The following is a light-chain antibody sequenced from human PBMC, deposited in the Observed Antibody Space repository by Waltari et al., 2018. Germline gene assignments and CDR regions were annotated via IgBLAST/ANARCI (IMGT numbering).Light chain of an antibody. J-gene: IGKJ5*01. Sequence: DIALTQFPATLSLSPGERATLPCRASQSVDNYLLWYQQRRGQTPRLVMYAASKRATGIPARFSGSGSGTVFTLTISSLEPDDFAVYYCHQRSNWPITFGQGTRLEI. V-gene: IGKV3-11*01. CDR1: QSVDNY. CDR3: HQRSNWPIT. CDR2: AAS.